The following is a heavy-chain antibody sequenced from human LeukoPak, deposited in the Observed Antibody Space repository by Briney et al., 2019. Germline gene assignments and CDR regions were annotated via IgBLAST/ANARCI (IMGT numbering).Heavy chain of an antibody. CDR1: DGSISSYY. Sequence: SETLSLTCTVSDGSISSYYWSWIRQPAGKGLEWIGRIYTSGSTNYNPSLKSRVTISVDTSKNQFSLKLSSVTAADTAVYYCARGLGVTIFGVVIGNFQHWGQGTLVTVSS. V-gene: IGHV4-4*07. CDR2: IYTSGST. CDR3: ARGLGVTIFGVVIGNFQH. D-gene: IGHD3-3*01. J-gene: IGHJ1*01.